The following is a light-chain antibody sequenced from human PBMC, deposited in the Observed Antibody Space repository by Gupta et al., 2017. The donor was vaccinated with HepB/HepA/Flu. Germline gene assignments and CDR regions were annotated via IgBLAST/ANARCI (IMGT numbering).Light chain of an antibody. CDR1: QSISSW. CDR3: QQYNSYSWWT. J-gene: IGKJ1*01. CDR2: KAS. V-gene: IGKV1-5*03. Sequence: DIQMTQSPSTLSASVGDRATITCRASQSISSWLAWYQQKPGKAPKLLIYKASSLESGVPSRFSGSGSGTEFTLTISSLQPDDFATYYCQQYNSYSWWTCGQGTKVEIK.